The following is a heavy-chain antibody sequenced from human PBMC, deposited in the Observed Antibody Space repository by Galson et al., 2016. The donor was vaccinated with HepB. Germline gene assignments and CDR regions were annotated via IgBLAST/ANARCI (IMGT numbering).Heavy chain of an antibody. CDR2: VSYDGSNK. J-gene: IGHJ4*02. CDR3: ARGRYGSGGWYTPFDY. CDR1: GFSFSSSG. D-gene: IGHD6-13*01. V-gene: IGHV3-30*03. Sequence: SLRLSCAASGFSFSSSGMSWVRQTPGKGLEWVAVVSYDGSNKYYADSVKGRFTISRDNSKNTLYLQMNSLRAEDTAVFYCARGRYGSGGWYTPFDYWGQGTLVTVSS.